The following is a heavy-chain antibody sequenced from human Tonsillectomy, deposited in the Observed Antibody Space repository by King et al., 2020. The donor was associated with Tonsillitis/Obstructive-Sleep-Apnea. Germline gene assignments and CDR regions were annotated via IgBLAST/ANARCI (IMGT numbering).Heavy chain of an antibody. V-gene: IGHV3-21*01. CDR2: MSSNGNYV. CDR3: ARHPLLRLWYEDGPLFDY. Sequence: VQLVESGGGLVKPGGSLRLSCAASGFTFSTYSMNWVRQAHGKGLEWVSSMSSNGNYVYYADSVKGRFTISRDNANNSLFLQMDSLRAEDTAVYYCARHPLLRLWYEDGPLFDYWGQGILVTVSS. CDR1: GFTFSTYS. D-gene: IGHD2-15*01. J-gene: IGHJ4*02.